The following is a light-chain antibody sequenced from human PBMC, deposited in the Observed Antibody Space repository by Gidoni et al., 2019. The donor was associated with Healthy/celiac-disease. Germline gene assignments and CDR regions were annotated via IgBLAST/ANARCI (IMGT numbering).Light chain of an antibody. CDR3: QQYNNWPPNT. CDR1: QSVSSN. V-gene: IGKV3-15*01. CDR2: GAS. J-gene: IGKJ5*01. Sequence: EIVMTQSPATLSVSPGERATRSCRASQSVSSNLAWYQQKPGQAPRILIYGASTRATGIPARFSGGGSGTEFTLTISSLQSEDFAVYYCQQYNNWPPNTFGQGTRLEIK.